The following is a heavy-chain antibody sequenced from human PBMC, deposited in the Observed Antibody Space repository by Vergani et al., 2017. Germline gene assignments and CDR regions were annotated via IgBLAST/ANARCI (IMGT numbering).Heavy chain of an antibody. D-gene: IGHD5-18*01. CDR2: IRNKAYGGTT. J-gene: IGHJ4*02. Sequence: EVQLVESGGGLVPPGRSLRLSCAASGFSFGDYAMTWVRQAPGKGLEWVAFIRNKAYGGTTEYAASVKGRFTISRDDSKRLAYLQLSGLKTEDTAVYFWSRGRGYSLGYSDYWGQGTLGTVSS. V-gene: IGHV3-49*04. CDR3: SRGRGYSLGYSDY. CDR1: GFSFGDYA.